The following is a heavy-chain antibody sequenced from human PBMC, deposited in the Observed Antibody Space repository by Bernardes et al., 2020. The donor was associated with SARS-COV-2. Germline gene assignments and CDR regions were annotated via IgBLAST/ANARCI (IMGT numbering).Heavy chain of an antibody. V-gene: IGHV1-2*02. CDR3: ARDLAGPASAY. CDR2: INPNSGAT. CDR1: GYTFTSYY. D-gene: IGHD6-19*01. Sequence: ASVKVSCKASGYTFTSYYMYWVRQAPGQGLEWMGWINPNSGATNYAQNLQGRVTITRDTSVTTVYMELTRLSSDETAVYYCARDLAGPASAYWGQGTLVTVSS. J-gene: IGHJ4*02.